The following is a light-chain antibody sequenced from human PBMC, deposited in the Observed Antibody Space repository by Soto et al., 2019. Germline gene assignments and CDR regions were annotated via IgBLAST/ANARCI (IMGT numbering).Light chain of an antibody. V-gene: IGKV1-27*01. CDR1: QGISNY. Sequence: DIQMTQSPSSLSASVGDRVTITCRASQGISNYLAWYQQKPGKVPKLLIYAASTLQSGVPSRFSGSGSGTNFPLTNSRLQPEDVATYYCQNYNSAPPTFGQGTKVEIK. CDR3: QNYNSAPPT. J-gene: IGKJ1*01. CDR2: AAS.